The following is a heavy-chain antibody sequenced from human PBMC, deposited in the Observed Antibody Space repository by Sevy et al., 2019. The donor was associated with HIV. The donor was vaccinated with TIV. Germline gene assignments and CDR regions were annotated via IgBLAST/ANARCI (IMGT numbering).Heavy chain of an antibody. CDR1: GGTFSSYA. CDR2: IIPILGTA. CDR3: ARGNGFYYDSSGYYIPDAFDI. Sequence: ASVKVSCKASGGTFSSYAISWVRQAPGQGLEWMGGIIPILGTANYAQKFQGRVTITADESTSTAYMELSSLRSEDTAVYYCARGNGFYYDSSGYYIPDAFDIWGQGTMVTVSS. J-gene: IGHJ3*02. D-gene: IGHD3-22*01. V-gene: IGHV1-69*13.